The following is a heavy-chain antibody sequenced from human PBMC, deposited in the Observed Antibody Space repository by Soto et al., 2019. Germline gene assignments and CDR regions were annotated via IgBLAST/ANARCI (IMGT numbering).Heavy chain of an antibody. Sequence: LRRSCAASGFTFSSYSMNWVRQAPGKGLEWVSYISSSSSTIYYADSVKGRFTISRDNAKKSLYLQMNSLRDEDTAVYYCARDPGYGDSGDYFDSPGQRSLVTGS. CDR1: GFTFSSYS. CDR2: ISSSSSTI. CDR3: ARDPGYGDSGDYFDS. J-gene: IGHJ4*02. D-gene: IGHD3-22*01. V-gene: IGHV3-48*02.